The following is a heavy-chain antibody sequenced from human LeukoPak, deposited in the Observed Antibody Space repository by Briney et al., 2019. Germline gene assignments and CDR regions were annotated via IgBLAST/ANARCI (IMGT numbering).Heavy chain of an antibody. J-gene: IGHJ4*02. CDR3: AKSHRGHCSTTACDDEGDY. Sequence: GGSLRLSCAASGFSFSNYGMSWVRQAPGKGLEWVSSISSGGDNTYYADSVRGRFTISRDNSKNTLYLQLNSLRAEDTAVYYCAKSHRGHCSTTACDDEGDYWGQGTLVTVSS. V-gene: IGHV3-23*01. CDR1: GFSFSNYG. CDR2: ISSGGDNT. D-gene: IGHD2-2*01.